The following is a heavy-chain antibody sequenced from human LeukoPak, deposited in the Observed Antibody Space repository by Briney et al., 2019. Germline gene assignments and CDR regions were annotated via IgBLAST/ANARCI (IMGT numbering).Heavy chain of an antibody. Sequence: GGSLRLSCAASGFTFNTYAMSWVRQAPGKGLEWVSVIYSGGSTYYADSVKGRITISRDNSKNTLYLQMNSLRAEDTAVYYCARERVGATSDAFDIWGQGTMVTVSS. CDR2: IYSGGST. D-gene: IGHD1-26*01. CDR1: GFTFNTYA. J-gene: IGHJ3*02. CDR3: ARERVGATSDAFDI. V-gene: IGHV3-53*01.